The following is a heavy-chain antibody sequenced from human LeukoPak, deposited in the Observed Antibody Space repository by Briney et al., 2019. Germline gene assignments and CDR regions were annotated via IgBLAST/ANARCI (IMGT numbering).Heavy chain of an antibody. CDR2: IFYSGST. CDR1: GGSISTSNYY. D-gene: IGHD2-8*01. V-gene: IGHV4-39*07. J-gene: IGHJ5*02. CDR3: AREGDKYANWFDT. Sequence: KSSETLSLTCTVSGGSISTSNYYWGWVRQPPGKGLEWIGNIFYSGSTYYSPSLKSRVTISLDTSKNQFSLNLSSVTAADTAVYYCAREGDKYANWFDTWGQGTLVTVSS.